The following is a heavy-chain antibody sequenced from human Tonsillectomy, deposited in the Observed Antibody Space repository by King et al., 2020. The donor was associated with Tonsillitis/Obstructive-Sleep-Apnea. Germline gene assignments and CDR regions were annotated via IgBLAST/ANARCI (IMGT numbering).Heavy chain of an antibody. CDR1: GYSFTSYW. Sequence: VQLVQSGAEVKKPGASLKISCKGSGYSFTSYWIGWVRQMPGKGLEWMGIIYPGDSDTRYRPSFQGQVTITADTSNSTAYLQWSSLKASGTAMYYCARGGECSSTSCIRDCFDPWGQGALVTVSS. J-gene: IGHJ5*02. CDR2: IYPGDSDT. D-gene: IGHD2-2*01. CDR3: ARGGECSSTSCIRDCFDP. V-gene: IGHV5-51*03.